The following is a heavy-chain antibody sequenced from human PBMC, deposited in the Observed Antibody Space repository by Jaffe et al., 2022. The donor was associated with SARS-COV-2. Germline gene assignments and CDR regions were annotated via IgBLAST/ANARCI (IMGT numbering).Heavy chain of an antibody. V-gene: IGHV3-30*03. Sequence: QVYLVESGGGVVQPGRSLRLSCAASGFTLSNHNMHWVRQAPGKGLDWVAVMFYDGSAKFYADSVKGRFTIARDTSENTLYLQMSSLRPDDTALYYCAREDGSPGAFDIWGQGTMVTVSS. D-gene: IGHD1-26*01. CDR1: GFTLSNHN. CDR3: AREDGSPGAFDI. CDR2: MFYDGSAK. J-gene: IGHJ3*02.